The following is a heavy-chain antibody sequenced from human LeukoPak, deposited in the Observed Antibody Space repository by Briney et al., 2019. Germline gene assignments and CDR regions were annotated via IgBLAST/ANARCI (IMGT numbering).Heavy chain of an antibody. Sequence: GESLKISCKGSGYSFTSYWIGWVRQMPGKGLEWMGIIYPGDSDTRYSPSFQGQVTISADKSISTAYLQWSSLKASDTAMYYCARLYSGYEPDMNWFDPWGQGTLVTVSS. CDR3: ARLYSGYEPDMNWFDP. V-gene: IGHV5-51*01. D-gene: IGHD5-12*01. J-gene: IGHJ5*02. CDR1: GYSFTSYW. CDR2: IYPGDSDT.